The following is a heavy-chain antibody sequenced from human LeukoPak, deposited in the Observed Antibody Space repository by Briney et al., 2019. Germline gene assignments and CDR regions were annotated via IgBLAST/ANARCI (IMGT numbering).Heavy chain of an antibody. Sequence: GGSLRLSCAASGFTFSSYWMNWVRQAPGKGLEWVANIKPDGSDQYYVDSVKGRFTISRDNAKNSLYLQMNSLRAEGTAVYYCARENFQYWAQGTLVTVSS. CDR2: IKPDGSDQ. V-gene: IGHV3-7*04. CDR1: GFTFSSYW. CDR3: ARENFQY. J-gene: IGHJ4*02.